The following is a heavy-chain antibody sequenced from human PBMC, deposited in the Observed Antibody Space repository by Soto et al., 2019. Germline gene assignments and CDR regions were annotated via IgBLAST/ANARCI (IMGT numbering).Heavy chain of an antibody. D-gene: IGHD2-2*01. Sequence: EVELLESGGGLVHPGGSLRLSCTASGFSFSSDAMSWVRQAPGKGLEWVSTISGSGTGIYYADSVKGRFTISRDNSKKTLFLQMNSLRVEDTARYYGAKDLRRGPSAAMDYWGQGTLVTVSS. J-gene: IGHJ4*02. CDR3: AKDLRRGPSAAMDY. V-gene: IGHV3-23*01. CDR1: GFSFSSDA. CDR2: ISGSGTGI.